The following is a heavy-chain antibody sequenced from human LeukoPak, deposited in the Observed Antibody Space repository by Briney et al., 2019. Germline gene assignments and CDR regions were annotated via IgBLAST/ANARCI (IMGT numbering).Heavy chain of an antibody. CDR3: ARDRYYYDSSGYFALDY. Sequence: PSQTLSLTCTVSGGSISSGSRYWSWIRQPAGKGLEWIGRIYTSGSTYYNPSLKSRVTISVDTSKNQFSLKLSSVTAADTAVYYCARDRYYYDSSGYFALDYWGQGTLVTVSS. CDR2: IYTSGST. D-gene: IGHD3-22*01. V-gene: IGHV4-61*02. J-gene: IGHJ4*02. CDR1: GGSISSGSRY.